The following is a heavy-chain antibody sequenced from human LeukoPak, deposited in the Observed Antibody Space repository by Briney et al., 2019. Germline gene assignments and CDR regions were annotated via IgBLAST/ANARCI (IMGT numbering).Heavy chain of an antibody. CDR3: ARDRAPPHYDSSGFGY. V-gene: IGHV1-2*02. Sequence: GASVKVSCKASGYTFTGYYMHWVRQAPGQGLEWMGWINPNSGGTNYAQKFQGRVTMTRDTSISTAYMELSRLRSDDTAVYYCARDRAPPHYDSSGFGYWGQGTLVTVSS. CDR1: GYTFTGYY. CDR2: INPNSGGT. J-gene: IGHJ4*02. D-gene: IGHD3-22*01.